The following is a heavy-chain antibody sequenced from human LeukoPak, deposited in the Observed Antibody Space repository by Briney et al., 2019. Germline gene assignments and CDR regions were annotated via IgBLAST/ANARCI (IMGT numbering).Heavy chain of an antibody. CDR1: GVSISSYY. J-gene: IGHJ4*02. Sequence: SETLSPTCTVSGVSISSYYWSWIRQPPGKGLEWIGYIYYSGSTNYNPSLKSRVTISVDTSKNQFSLKLSSVTAADTAVYYCARAVEMASFWSFDYWGQGTLVTVSS. CDR3: ARAVEMASFWSFDY. CDR2: IYYSGST. D-gene: IGHD5-24*01. V-gene: IGHV4-59*01.